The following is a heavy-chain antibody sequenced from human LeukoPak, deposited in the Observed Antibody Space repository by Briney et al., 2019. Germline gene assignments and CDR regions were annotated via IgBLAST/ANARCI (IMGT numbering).Heavy chain of an antibody. CDR1: GVTLSTYA. D-gene: IGHD4-23*01. J-gene: IGHJ4*02. Sequence: GGSLRLSCAASGVTLSTYAMNWVRQAPGKGLVWVSRIASDGSSTTYADSVKGRFSISRDNAKNTLYLQMNSLRVEGTAVYYCARGRPHGNDYWGQGTLVTVSS. V-gene: IGHV3-74*01. CDR3: ARGRPHGNDY. CDR2: IASDGSST.